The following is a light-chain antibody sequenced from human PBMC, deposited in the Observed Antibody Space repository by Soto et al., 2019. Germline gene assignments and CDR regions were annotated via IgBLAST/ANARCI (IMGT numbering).Light chain of an antibody. CDR1: QDIRGA. CDR3: QQFLSYPIT. Sequence: IQLTQSPASLSASVGERVTITCRASQDIRGALAWYQQSPGEAPQLLIYDASTLESGVPSRFSGSSSGTHFTLTISSLQPEDFATYYCQQFLSYPITFGQGTRQEI. J-gene: IGKJ5*01. V-gene: IGKV1-13*02. CDR2: DAS.